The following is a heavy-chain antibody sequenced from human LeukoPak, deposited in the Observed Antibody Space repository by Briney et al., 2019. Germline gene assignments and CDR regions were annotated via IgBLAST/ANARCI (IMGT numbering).Heavy chain of an antibody. CDR2: INHSGST. Sequence: SETRSLTCAVYGGSFSGYYWSWIRQPPGKGLEWIGEINHSGSTNYNPSLKSRVTISVDTSKNQFSLKLTSVTAADTAVYFCARLYDTTGSYSYFFDSWGQGTLVTVSS. D-gene: IGHD3-22*01. CDR1: GGSFSGYY. J-gene: IGHJ4*02. CDR3: ARLYDTTGSYSYFFDS. V-gene: IGHV4-34*01.